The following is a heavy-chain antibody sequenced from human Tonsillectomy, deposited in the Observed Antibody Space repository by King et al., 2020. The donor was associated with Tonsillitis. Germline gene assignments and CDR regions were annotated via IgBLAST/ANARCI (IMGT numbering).Heavy chain of an antibody. J-gene: IGHJ5*02. D-gene: IGHD1-1*01. CDR3: ARRRRNWNPLEP. CDR1: GFTFSSYA. Sequence: VQLVESGGGVVQPGRSLRLSCAASGFTFSSYAMYWVRQAPGKGLEWVAVISYDGSNKYYADSVKGRFTISRDNSKNTLYLQMNSLRAEDTAVYYCARRRRNWNPLEPWGQGTLVTVSS. CDR2: ISYDGSNK. V-gene: IGHV3-30*01.